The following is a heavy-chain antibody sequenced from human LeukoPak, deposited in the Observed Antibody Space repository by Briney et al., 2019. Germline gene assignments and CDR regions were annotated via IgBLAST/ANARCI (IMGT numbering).Heavy chain of an antibody. CDR2: IYHSGST. J-gene: IGHJ5*02. D-gene: IGHD2-2*01. CDR3: ARTRSTSWFDP. CDR1: GYSISSGYY. Sequence: PSETLSLTCAVSGYSISSGYYWGWIRQPPGKGLEWIGSIYHSGSTYYNPPLKSRVTISVDTSKNQFSLKLSSVTAADTAVYYCARTRSTSWFDPWGQGTLVTVSS. V-gene: IGHV4-38-2*01.